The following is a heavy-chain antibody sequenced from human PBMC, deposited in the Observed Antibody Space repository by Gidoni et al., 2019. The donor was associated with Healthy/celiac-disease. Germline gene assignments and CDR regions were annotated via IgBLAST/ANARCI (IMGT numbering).Heavy chain of an antibody. CDR1: STY. D-gene: IGHD2-2*03. J-gene: IGHJ4*02. CDR3: ATLGNWRSTSGHPYY. Sequence: STYWGWIRQPPGTGLEWIGSIFYSGSTYYNPSLKSRVTISVATSKNQFSLKLSSVTAADTAVYYCATLGNWRSTSGHPYYWGQGTLVTVSS. V-gene: IGHV4-39*01. CDR2: IFYSGST.